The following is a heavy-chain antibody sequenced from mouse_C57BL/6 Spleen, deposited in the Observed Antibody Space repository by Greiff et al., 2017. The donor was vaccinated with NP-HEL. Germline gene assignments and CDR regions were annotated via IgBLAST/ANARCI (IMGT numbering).Heavy chain of an antibody. Sequence: VQLQQPGAELVMPGASVKLSCKASGYTFTSYWMHWVKQRPGQGLEWIGEIDPSDSYTNYNQKFKGKSTLTVDKSSSTAYMQLSSLTSEDSAVYYCARSIIRRGAMDYWGQGTSVTVSS. J-gene: IGHJ4*01. CDR3: ARSIIRRGAMDY. CDR2: IDPSDSYT. V-gene: IGHV1-69*01. CDR1: GYTFTSYW. D-gene: IGHD2-12*01.